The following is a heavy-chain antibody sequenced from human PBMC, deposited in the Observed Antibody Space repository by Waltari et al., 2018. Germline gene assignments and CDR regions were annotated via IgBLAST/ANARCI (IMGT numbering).Heavy chain of an antibody. CDR3: ARAVFHDSSGYYSVGENY. Sequence: QVQLVQSGAEVKKPGASVKVSCKASGYTFTSYDINWVRQATGPGLEWMGWMNPNSGNTGYAQKFQGRVTMTRNTSISTAYMELSSLRSEDTAVYYCARAVFHDSSGYYSVGENYWGQGTLVTVSS. CDR1: GYTFTSYD. D-gene: IGHD3-22*01. V-gene: IGHV1-8*01. J-gene: IGHJ4*02. CDR2: MNPNSGNT.